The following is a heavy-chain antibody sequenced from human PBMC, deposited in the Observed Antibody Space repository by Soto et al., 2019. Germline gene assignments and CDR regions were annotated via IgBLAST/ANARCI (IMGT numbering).Heavy chain of an antibody. V-gene: IGHV3-23*01. D-gene: IGHD6-13*01. CDR3: AKPLAGAAATYCPFDY. Sequence: GGSLRLSCAASGFTFSSYAMSWVRQAPGKGLEWVSAISGSGGSTYYADSVKGRLTISRDNSKNTLYLQMNSLRAEDTAVYYCAKPLAGAAATYCPFDYWGQGTLVTVSS. J-gene: IGHJ4*02. CDR2: ISGSGGST. CDR1: GFTFSSYA.